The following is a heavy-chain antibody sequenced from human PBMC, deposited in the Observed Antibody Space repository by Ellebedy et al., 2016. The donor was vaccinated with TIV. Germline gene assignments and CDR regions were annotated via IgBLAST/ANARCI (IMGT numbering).Heavy chain of an antibody. CDR2: IWYDGSNK. D-gene: IGHD2-2*01. V-gene: IGHV3-33*01. Sequence: GGSLRLXXAASGFTFSSYGMHWVRQAPGKGLEWVAVIWYDGSNKYYADSVKGRFTISRDNSKNTLYLQMNSLRAEDTAVYYCASVNIVVVPAAIVSYYGMDVWGQGTTVTVSS. CDR3: ASVNIVVVPAAIVSYYGMDV. CDR1: GFTFSSYG. J-gene: IGHJ6*02.